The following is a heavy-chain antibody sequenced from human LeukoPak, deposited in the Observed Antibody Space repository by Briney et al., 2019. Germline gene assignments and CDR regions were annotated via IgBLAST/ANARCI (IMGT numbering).Heavy chain of an antibody. CDR3: ASEHYDFWSGYLTPPSNY. D-gene: IGHD3-3*01. Sequence: SETLSLTCTVSGGSISSSSYYWGWIRQPPGKGLEWIGSIYYSGSTYYNPSLKSRVTISVDTSKNQFSLKLTSVTAADTAVYYCASEHYDFWSGYLTPPSNYWGQGTLATVSS. CDR2: IYYSGST. V-gene: IGHV4-39*02. CDR1: GGSISSSSYY. J-gene: IGHJ4*02.